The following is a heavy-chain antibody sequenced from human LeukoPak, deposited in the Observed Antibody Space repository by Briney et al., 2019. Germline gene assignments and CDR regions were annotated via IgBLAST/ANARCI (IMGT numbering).Heavy chain of an antibody. CDR2: IYYSGST. CDR1: GGSISSHY. J-gene: IGHJ6*02. V-gene: IGHV4-59*11. CDR3: ARDSDYDFWSGESYYYYGMDV. Sequence: SETLSLTCTVSGGSISSHYWSWIRQPPGKGLEWIGYIYYSGSTNYNPSLKSRVTISVDTSKNQFSLKLSSVTAADTAVYYCARDSDYDFWSGESYYYYGMDVWGQGTTVTVSS. D-gene: IGHD3-3*01.